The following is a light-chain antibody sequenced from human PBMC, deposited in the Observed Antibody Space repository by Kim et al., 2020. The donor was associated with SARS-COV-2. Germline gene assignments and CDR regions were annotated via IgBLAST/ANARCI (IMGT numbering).Light chain of an antibody. J-gene: IGLJ2*01. CDR1: KLGNKY. CDR3: QAWDSSTVV. CDR2: QDS. Sequence: YELTQPPSVSVSPGQTASITCSGDKLGNKYACWYQQKPGQSPVLVIYQDSKRPSGIPERFSGSNSGNTATLTISGTQAMDEADYYCQAWDSSTVVFGGG. V-gene: IGLV3-1*01.